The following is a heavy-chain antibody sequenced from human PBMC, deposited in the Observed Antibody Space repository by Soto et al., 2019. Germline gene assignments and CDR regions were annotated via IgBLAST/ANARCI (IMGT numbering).Heavy chain of an antibody. J-gene: IGHJ5*02. D-gene: IGHD6-19*01. V-gene: IGHV3-21*01. CDR2: ISSSSSYI. CDR1: GFTFSSYS. Sequence: GGSLRLSCAASGFTFSSYSMNWVRQAPGKGLEWVSSISSSSSYIYYADSVKGRFTISRDNAKNSLYLQMNSLRAEDTAVYYCARDLQTSSGDDWFDPWGQGTLVTVSS. CDR3: ARDLQTSSGDDWFDP.